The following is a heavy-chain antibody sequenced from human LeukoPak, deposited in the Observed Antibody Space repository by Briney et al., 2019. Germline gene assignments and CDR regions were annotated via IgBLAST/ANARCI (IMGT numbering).Heavy chain of an antibody. CDR2: ISCSSSTI. CDR3: ARDTRTVTHYYYMDV. J-gene: IGHJ6*03. V-gene: IGHV3-48*01. Sequence: GGSLRLFCAASGFTFSSYDMSWFRQDPGKELEGVSYISCSSSTIYYADSVMGRLTISRDNAKNSLYLQMNRLRGEGTAVYYCARDTRTVTHYYYMDVWGKGTTVTVSS. D-gene: IGHD4-17*01. CDR1: GFTFSSYD.